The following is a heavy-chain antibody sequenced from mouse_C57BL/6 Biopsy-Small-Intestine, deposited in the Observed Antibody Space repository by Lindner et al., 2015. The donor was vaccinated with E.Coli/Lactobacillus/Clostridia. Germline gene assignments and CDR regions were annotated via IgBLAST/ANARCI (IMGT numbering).Heavy chain of an antibody. D-gene: IGHD1-1*01. J-gene: IGHJ2*01. V-gene: IGHV1-81*01. CDR3: ARENYGSSYFDY. CDR1: GYTFTSYG. Sequence: VQLQESGAELARPGPSVKLSCKASGYTFTSYGISWVKQRTGQGLEWIGEIYPRSGNTYYNEKFKGKATLTADKSSSTAYMQFSSLTSEDSAIYHCARENYGSSYFDYWGQGTTLTVSS. CDR2: IYPRSGNT.